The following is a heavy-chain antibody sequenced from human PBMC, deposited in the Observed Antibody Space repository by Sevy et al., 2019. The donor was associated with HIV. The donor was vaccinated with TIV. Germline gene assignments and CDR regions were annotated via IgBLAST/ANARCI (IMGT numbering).Heavy chain of an antibody. CDR2: ISNSGTTI. CDR1: GFILSSYE. CDR3: ARDLPPSATTVAHFDC. J-gene: IGHJ4*02. Sequence: GGSLRLSCAASGFILSSYEMNWVRQAPGKGLEWVSYISNSGTTIYYSDSVKGRFTISRDNARNSLYLQMNSLRAEDTAVYYCARDLPPSATTVAHFDCWGQGTLVTVSS. V-gene: IGHV3-48*03. D-gene: IGHD4-17*01.